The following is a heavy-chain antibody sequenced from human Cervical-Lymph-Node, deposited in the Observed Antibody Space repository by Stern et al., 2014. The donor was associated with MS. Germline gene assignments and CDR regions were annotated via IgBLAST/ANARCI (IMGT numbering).Heavy chain of an antibody. V-gene: IGHV3-74*02. CDR2: INIYGYIT. CDR3: TTLPFTVTTASYTYGMDV. Sequence: EVQLVESGGGLVQPGGSLRLSCVASGLTFRRYWMHWVRQAPGKGLGLVSRINIYGYITNDADTEKGRFTNSRDNAKNTLYMQMNSLRADDTAVYYCTTLPFTVTTASYTYGMDVWGQGTTVTVSS. J-gene: IGHJ6*02. D-gene: IGHD4-17*01. CDR1: GLTFRRYW.